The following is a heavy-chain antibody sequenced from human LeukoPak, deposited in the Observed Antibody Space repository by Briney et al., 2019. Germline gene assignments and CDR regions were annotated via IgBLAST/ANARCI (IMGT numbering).Heavy chain of an antibody. V-gene: IGHV1-2*02. J-gene: IGHJ6*03. Sequence: ASVKVSCKASGYTFTGYYMHWVRQAPGQGLEWMGWTNPNSGGTNYAQKFQGRVTMTRDTSISTAYMELSRLRSDDTAVYYCARDGPNYYYMDVWGKGTTVTVSS. CDR2: TNPNSGGT. CDR3: ARDGPNYYYMDV. CDR1: GYTFTGYY.